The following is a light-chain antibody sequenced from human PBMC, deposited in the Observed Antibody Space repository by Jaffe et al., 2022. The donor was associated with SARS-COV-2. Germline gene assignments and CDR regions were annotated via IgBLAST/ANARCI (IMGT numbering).Light chain of an antibody. CDR3: SSYTGSSTVV. J-gene: IGLJ1*01. CDR2: DVS. Sequence: QSALTQPASVSGSPGQSITISCTRTSSDISDYNSVSWYQQYPDKAPRLMIFDVSNRPSKVSDRFSGSRSDNTASLTISGLQAEDEADYYCSSYTGSSTVVFGTGTKVTV. CDR1: SSDISDYNS. V-gene: IGLV2-14*01.